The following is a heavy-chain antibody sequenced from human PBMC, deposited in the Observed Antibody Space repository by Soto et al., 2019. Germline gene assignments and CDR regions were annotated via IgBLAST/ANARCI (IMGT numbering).Heavy chain of an antibody. CDR2: INPNSGGT. CDR1: GYTFTGYY. CDR3: ARDETNSSGYYREY. D-gene: IGHD3-22*01. Sequence: ASVKVSCKASGYTFTGYYMHWVRQAPGQVLEGMGWINPNSGGTKYAQKFQGRVTMTRDTSISTAYMELSRLRSDDTAVYYCARDETNSSGYYREYWGQGTMVTVSS. V-gene: IGHV1-2*02. J-gene: IGHJ4*02.